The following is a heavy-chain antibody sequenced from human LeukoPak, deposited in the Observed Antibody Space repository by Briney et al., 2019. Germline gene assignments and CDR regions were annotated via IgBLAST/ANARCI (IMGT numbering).Heavy chain of an antibody. Sequence: GGSLRLSCAVSGFTFSSSWMHWVRQAPGKGLVWVSRIQSDGSYTNYADSLKGRFTISRDNSKNTLFLQMNNLRAEDTAVYYCARGAAVAGTLDSWGQGTLVTVPS. CDR1: GFTFSSSW. CDR3: ARGAAVAGTLDS. D-gene: IGHD6-19*01. J-gene: IGHJ4*02. CDR2: IQSDGSYT. V-gene: IGHV3-74*01.